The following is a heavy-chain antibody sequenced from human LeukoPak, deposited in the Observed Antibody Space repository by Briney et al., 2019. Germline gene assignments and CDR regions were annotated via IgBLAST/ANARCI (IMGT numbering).Heavy chain of an antibody. V-gene: IGHV3-9*01. D-gene: IGHD3-10*01. CDR3: AKDLNYYGSGSGFDY. J-gene: IGHJ4*02. Sequence: GGSLRLSCAASGFTFSNYAMSWVRQAPGKGLEWVSGISWNSGSIGYADSVKGRFTISRDNAKNSLYLQMNSLRAEDTALYYCAKDLNYYGSGSGFDYWGQGTLVTVSS. CDR1: GFTFSNYA. CDR2: ISWNSGSI.